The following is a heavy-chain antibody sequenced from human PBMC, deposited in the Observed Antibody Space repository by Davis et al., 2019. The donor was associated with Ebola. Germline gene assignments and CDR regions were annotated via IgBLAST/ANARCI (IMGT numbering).Heavy chain of an antibody. CDR1: GFTFSSYW. V-gene: IGHV3-7*01. Sequence: GESLKISCAASGFTFSSYWMSWVRQAPGKGLKWVANIKQDGSEKYYVDSVKGRFTISRDNAKNSLYLQMNSLRAEDTAVYYCARDGAYYDILTGYSTLWGQGTLVTVSS. CDR3: ARDGAYYDILTGYSTL. D-gene: IGHD3-9*01. CDR2: IKQDGSEK. J-gene: IGHJ4*02.